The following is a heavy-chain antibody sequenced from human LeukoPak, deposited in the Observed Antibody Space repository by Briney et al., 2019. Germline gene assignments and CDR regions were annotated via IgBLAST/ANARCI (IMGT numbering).Heavy chain of an antibody. J-gene: IGHJ6*04. CDR3: AGLGITMIGGV. D-gene: IGHD3-10*02. CDR2: IQYDGSNQ. V-gene: IGHV3-30*02. Sequence: PGGSLRLSCAASGFTFSDYGMHWVRQAPGKGLEWVAFIQYDGSNQFYADSVKGRFTISRDNAKNSLYLQMNSLRAEDTAVYYCAGLGITMIGGVWGKGTTVTISS. CDR1: GFTFSDYG.